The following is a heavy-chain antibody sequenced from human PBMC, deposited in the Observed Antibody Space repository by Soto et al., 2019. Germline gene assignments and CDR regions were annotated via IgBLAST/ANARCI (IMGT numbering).Heavy chain of an antibody. CDR1: GYTFTSYV. CDR2: INVGNANT. CDR3: ARGRVVVGATIDS. Sequence: ASVKVSCKTSGYTFTSYVMHWVRQAPGQRLEWMGWINVGNANTKYSQKFQGRVTITRDTSASTAYMEVSSLRFDDTAVYYCARGRVVVGATIDSWGQGTLVTVS. D-gene: IGHD2-15*01. V-gene: IGHV1-3*01. J-gene: IGHJ4*02.